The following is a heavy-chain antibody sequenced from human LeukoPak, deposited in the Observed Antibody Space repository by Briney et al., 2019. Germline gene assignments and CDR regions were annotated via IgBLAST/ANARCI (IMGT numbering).Heavy chain of an antibody. V-gene: IGHV3-53*01. D-gene: IGHD5-24*01. CDR1: GFTFSSYT. CDR2: IYGGGNI. CDR3: ARGAGYNYPYYFDY. J-gene: IGHJ4*02. Sequence: GGSLRLSCAASGFTFSSYTMNWVRQAPGKGLEWVSVIYGGGNIYYADSVKGRFTISRDNSKNTLYLQMNSLRAEDTAVYYCARGAGYNYPYYFDYWGQGTLVTVSS.